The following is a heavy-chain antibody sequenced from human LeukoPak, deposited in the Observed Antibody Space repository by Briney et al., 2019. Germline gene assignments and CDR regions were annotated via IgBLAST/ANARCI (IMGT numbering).Heavy chain of an antibody. CDR2: IYYSGST. J-gene: IGHJ6*03. CDR1: GGSISSYY. CDR3: ARDRSTAGYMDV. D-gene: IGHD3-16*02. V-gene: IGHV4-59*01. Sequence: SETLSLTCTVSGGSISSYYWDWIRQPPGEGLEWIGYIYYSGSTNYNPSLKSRVTISVDTSKNQFSLKLSSVTAADTTVYYCARDRSTAGYMDVWGQGTTVTVSS.